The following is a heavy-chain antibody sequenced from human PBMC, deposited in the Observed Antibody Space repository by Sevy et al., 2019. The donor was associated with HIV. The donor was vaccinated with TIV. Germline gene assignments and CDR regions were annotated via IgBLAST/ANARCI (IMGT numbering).Heavy chain of an antibody. CDR3: ARDGASSGYPYWYFDL. V-gene: IGHV3-30-3*01. D-gene: IGHD3-22*01. J-gene: IGHJ2*01. CDR1: GFTFSSYA. Sequence: GGSLRLSCAASGFTFSSYAMHWVRQAPGKGLDWVAVISSDGSNKYYADSVKGRFTISRDNSKNTLYLQMNSLRAEDTAVYYCARDGASSGYPYWYFDLWGRGTLVTVSS. CDR2: ISSDGSNK.